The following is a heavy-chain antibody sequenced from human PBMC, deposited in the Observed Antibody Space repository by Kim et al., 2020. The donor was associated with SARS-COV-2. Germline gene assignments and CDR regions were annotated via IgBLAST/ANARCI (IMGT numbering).Heavy chain of an antibody. CDR2: IDPSDSYT. V-gene: IGHV5-10-1*01. J-gene: IGHJ5*02. Sequence: GESLKISCKGSGYGFTSYWISWVRQMPGKGLEWMGRIDPSDSYTNYSPSFQGHVTISADKSISTAYLQWSSLKASDTAMYYCARQGTYCSSTSCYSWFDPWGQGTLVTVSS. CDR1: GYGFTSYW. CDR3: ARQGTYCSSTSCYSWFDP. D-gene: IGHD2-2*02.